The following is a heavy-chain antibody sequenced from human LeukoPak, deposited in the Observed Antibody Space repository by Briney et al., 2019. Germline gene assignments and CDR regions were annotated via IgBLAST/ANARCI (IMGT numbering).Heavy chain of an antibody. CDR3: ATSMVRRVSKRGAFDI. Sequence: GESLKISCKGSGYSFISYWISWVRQMPGKGLEWMGTIDPSDSYTNYSPSFQGHVTISTDESISTAYLQWSKLKASDTDIYYCATSMVRRVSKRGAFDIWGQGTRVTISS. CDR1: GYSFISYW. CDR2: IDPSDSYT. J-gene: IGHJ3*02. D-gene: IGHD3-10*01. V-gene: IGHV5-10-1*01.